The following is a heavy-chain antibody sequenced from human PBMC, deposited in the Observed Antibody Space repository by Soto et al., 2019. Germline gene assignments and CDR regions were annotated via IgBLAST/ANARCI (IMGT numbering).Heavy chain of an antibody. V-gene: IGHV3-23*01. CDR2: VSGGGDTS. J-gene: IGHJ4*02. Sequence: GGSLRLSCAASGFTFGNYAMNWVRQAPGKGLEWVSVVSGGGDTSYYADSVKGRFIISRDSPKNTLFLQMNSLRAEDTAIYYCAKDVTGWRGACDSWGQGTPVTVSS. CDR3: AKDVTGWRGACDS. D-gene: IGHD2-15*01. CDR1: GFTFGNYA.